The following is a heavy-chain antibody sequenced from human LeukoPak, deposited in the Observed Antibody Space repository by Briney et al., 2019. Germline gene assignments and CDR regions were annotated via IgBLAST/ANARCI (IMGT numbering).Heavy chain of an antibody. CDR3: ARDYRSYSDN. J-gene: IGHJ4*02. CDR1: GFTFSSYW. Sequence: GGSLRLSCAASGFTFSSYWMHWVRQAPGKGLVWVSGINRDGSSTRYADSVKGRFTISRDNAKNTLYLQMNSLRAEDTGVYYCARDYRSYSDNWGQGTLVTVSS. V-gene: IGHV3-74*01. CDR2: INRDGSST. D-gene: IGHD3-16*02.